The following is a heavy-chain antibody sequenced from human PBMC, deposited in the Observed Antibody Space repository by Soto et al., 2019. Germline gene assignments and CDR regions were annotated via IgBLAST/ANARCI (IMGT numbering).Heavy chain of an antibody. CDR3: ARQGLYGSDWDGMDV. CDR1: RYTFTNYW. Sequence: GESLKISCQGSRYTFTNYWIGSGLQRPGEGLEWMGIIYPGDSDTKYSPSFQGQVTISADKSIITTYLHWSSLKASDTAMYYCARQGLYGSDWDGMDVWGPGTTVTASS. D-gene: IGHD2-2*02. V-gene: IGHV5-51*01. J-gene: IGHJ6*01. CDR2: IYPGDSDT.